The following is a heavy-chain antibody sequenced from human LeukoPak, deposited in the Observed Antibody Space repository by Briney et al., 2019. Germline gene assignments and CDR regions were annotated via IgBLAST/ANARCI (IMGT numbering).Heavy chain of an antibody. Sequence: GGSLRLSCAASGFTFSSYLMSWVRQAPGKGLEWVANIKRDGSEKYYVDSVKGRFTISRDNAKNSLYLQMNSLRAEDTAVYYCARSPWFDPWGQGTLVTVSS. V-gene: IGHV3-7*01. J-gene: IGHJ5*02. CDR3: ARSPWFDP. CDR1: GFTFSSYL. CDR2: IKRDGSEK.